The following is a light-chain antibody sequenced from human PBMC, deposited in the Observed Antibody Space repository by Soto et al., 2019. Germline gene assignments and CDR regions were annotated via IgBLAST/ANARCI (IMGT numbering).Light chain of an antibody. V-gene: IGLV2-23*01. Sequence: QSVLTQPASVSGSPGQSITISCTGTSGDIGTYNLVSWYQQYPGRAPKLIIFEGNKRPSGVSNRFSASKSGNTASLAVSGLQAEDEADYHCCSYAGRSTVICGGGTKLTVL. CDR1: SGDIGTYNL. CDR3: CSYAGRSTVI. J-gene: IGLJ2*01. CDR2: EGN.